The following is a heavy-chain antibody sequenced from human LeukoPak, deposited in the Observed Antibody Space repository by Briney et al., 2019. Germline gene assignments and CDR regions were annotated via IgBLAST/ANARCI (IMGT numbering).Heavy chain of an antibody. CDR1: GGSISSGNYY. D-gene: IGHD5-18*01. J-gene: IGHJ6*03. CDR2: IYYSGSI. Sequence: SETLSLTCTVSGGSISSGNYYWNWIRQPPGKGLEWIGYIYYSGSINYNPSLWSRVTISVDTSKNQFSLKLSSVTAADTAVYYCARTVNTAFAYYYYYMDVWGKGTTVTVSS. V-gene: IGHV4-61*01. CDR3: ARTVNTAFAYYYYYMDV.